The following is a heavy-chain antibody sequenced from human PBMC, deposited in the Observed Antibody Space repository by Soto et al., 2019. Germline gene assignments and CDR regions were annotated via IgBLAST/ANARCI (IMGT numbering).Heavy chain of an antibody. J-gene: IGHJ4*02. CDR3: ARGWENDY. CDR2: ISTSII. Sequence: EVQLVESGGGLVQPGGSLRLSCAASGFTFSSYSMNWVRQAPGKGLEWVSYISTSIIYYADSVKGRFTISRDIAKNSLYLQMNSLRAEDTAVYYCARGWENDYWGQGTLVTVSS. D-gene: IGHD1-26*01. CDR1: GFTFSSYS. V-gene: IGHV3-48*01.